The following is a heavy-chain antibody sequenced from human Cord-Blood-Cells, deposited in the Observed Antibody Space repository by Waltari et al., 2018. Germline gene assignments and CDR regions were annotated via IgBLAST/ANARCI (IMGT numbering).Heavy chain of an antibody. CDR1: GGPFSSYA. Sequence: QVQLVQSGAEVKKPGSSVKVSCKASGGPFSSYAISWVRQAPGQGLEWMGGIIPIPGIANYAQKFQGRVTSTADKSTSTAYMVRSSLRSEDTAVYYCARDPPKNKGYGDSSSGWGQGTLVTVSS. D-gene: IGHD4-17*01. J-gene: IGHJ4*02. CDR2: IIPIPGIA. CDR3: ARDPPKNKGYGDSSSG. V-gene: IGHV1-69*10.